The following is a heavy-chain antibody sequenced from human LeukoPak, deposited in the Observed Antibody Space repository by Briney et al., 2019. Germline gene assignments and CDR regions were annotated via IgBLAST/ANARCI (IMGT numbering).Heavy chain of an antibody. J-gene: IGHJ4*02. Sequence: SETLSLTCTVSGGSISGSSYYWGWIRQPPGKGLEWSGSIYYSGSTYYNPSLKSRVTISVDTSKNQFSLKLSSVTAADTAVYYCARHLRAALRPTGYFDYWGQGTLVTVSS. CDR2: IYYSGST. CDR1: GGSISGSSYY. D-gene: IGHD6-25*01. V-gene: IGHV4-39*01. CDR3: ARHLRAALRPTGYFDY.